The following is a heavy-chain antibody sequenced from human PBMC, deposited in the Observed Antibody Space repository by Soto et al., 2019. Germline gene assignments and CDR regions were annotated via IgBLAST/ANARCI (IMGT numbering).Heavy chain of an antibody. Sequence: EVQLVESGGGLVQPGGSLRLSCAASGLTFSSYWMHWVRQAPGKGLVWVSRISTDGSVTTYADSVKGRFTISRDNAKNTLYLQMNSLRTEDTAVYYCARAPYSSGWCGFDYWGQGTLVTVSS. D-gene: IGHD6-19*01. CDR2: ISTDGSVT. J-gene: IGHJ4*02. CDR1: GLTFSSYW. V-gene: IGHV3-74*01. CDR3: ARAPYSSGWCGFDY.